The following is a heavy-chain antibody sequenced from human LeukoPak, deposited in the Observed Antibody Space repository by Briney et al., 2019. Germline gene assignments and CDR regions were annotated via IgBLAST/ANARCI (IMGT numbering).Heavy chain of an antibody. CDR3: GRETYTYDTSGPDH. Sequence: GGSLRLSCAASGFTFGSCWMNWVRQTPGKGLEWVANINQDRSQKFYVDSVKGRFTISRDNAKNTLYLQMNSLRAEDTAVYYCGRETYTYDTSGPDHWGQGTLVTVSS. J-gene: IGHJ4*02. CDR1: GFTFGSCW. V-gene: IGHV3-7*01. D-gene: IGHD3-22*01. CDR2: INQDRSQK.